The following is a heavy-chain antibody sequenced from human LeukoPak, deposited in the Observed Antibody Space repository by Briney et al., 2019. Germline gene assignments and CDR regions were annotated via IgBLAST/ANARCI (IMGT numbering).Heavy chain of an antibody. Sequence: SETLSLTCAVSGYSISSGYYWGWIRQPPGKGLEWIEYIYYSGSTYYNPSLKSRVTISVDTSKNQFSLELSSVTAADTAVYYCARDLIRDFWSGYYGNYWGQGTLVTVSS. J-gene: IGHJ4*02. CDR2: IYYSGST. CDR1: GYSISSGYY. V-gene: IGHV4-30-4*08. D-gene: IGHD3-3*01. CDR3: ARDLIRDFWSGYYGNY.